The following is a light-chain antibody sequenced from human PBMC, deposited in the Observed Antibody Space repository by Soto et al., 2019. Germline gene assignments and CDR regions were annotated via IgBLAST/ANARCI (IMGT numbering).Light chain of an antibody. CDR3: QQYGSSPP. Sequence: EIVLTQSPGTLSLSPGERATLSCRASQSVSSGYLAWYQQKPGQAPRLLINGASSRATGIPDRFSGSGSGTDFTLTISRLEPEDFAVCYCQQYGSSPPFGGGTKVEIK. J-gene: IGKJ4*01. CDR2: GAS. CDR1: QSVSSGY. V-gene: IGKV3-20*01.